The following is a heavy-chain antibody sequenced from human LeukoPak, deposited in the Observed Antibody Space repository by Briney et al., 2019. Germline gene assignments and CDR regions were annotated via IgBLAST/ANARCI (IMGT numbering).Heavy chain of an antibody. CDR3: AKAEYDFWSGSSDN. Sequence: GGSLKLSCVVSGFIFSSYAMSWVRQAPGKGLEWVSAISGSGGSTYYADSVKGRFTISRDNSKNTLYLQMNSLRAEDTAVYFCAKAEYDFWSGSSDNWGQGTLVTVSS. CDR1: GFIFSSYA. V-gene: IGHV3-23*01. D-gene: IGHD3-3*01. CDR2: ISGSGGST. J-gene: IGHJ4*02.